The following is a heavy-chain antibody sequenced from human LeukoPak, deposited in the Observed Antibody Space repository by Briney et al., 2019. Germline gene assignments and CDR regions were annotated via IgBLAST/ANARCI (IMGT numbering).Heavy chain of an antibody. V-gene: IGHV3-23*01. CDR1: GFTFSSYA. D-gene: IGHD3-22*01. CDR2: ISGSGDNT. Sequence: GGSLRLSCAASGFTFSSYAMSWVRQAPGKGLEWVSGISGSGDNTYYADSVKGRFTISRDNAKNSLYLQMNSLRAEDTAVYYCARDYPYYYDSSGYYYNYWGQGTLVTVSS. J-gene: IGHJ4*02. CDR3: ARDYPYYYDSSGYYYNY.